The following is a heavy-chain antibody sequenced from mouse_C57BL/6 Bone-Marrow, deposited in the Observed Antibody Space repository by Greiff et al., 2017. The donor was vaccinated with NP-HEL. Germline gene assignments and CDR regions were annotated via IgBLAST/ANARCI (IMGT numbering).Heavy chain of an antibody. J-gene: IGHJ4*01. Sequence: VQLQESGPELVKPGASVKISCKASGYAFSSSWMNWVKQRPGKGLEWIGRIYPGDGDTNYIGKFKGKATLTADKSSSTAYMQLSSLTSEDSAVYFCDSYYYAMDYWGQGTSVTVSS. CDR2: IYPGDGDT. V-gene: IGHV1-82*01. CDR1: GYAFSSSW. CDR3: DSYYYAMDY.